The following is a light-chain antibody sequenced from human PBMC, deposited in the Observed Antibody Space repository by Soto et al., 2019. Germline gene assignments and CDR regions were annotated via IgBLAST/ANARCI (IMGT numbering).Light chain of an antibody. CDR3: MQVLQSPIT. Sequence: DIERAQSALCLAVGGGRLTSFSCRSSQSLLHSHGYHYLDWYLQKPGQSPQLLIYLASNRASGVPDRFSGSGSGTDFTLKISRVEAEDVGVYYCMQVLQSPITFGQGTRLEIK. CDR1: QSLLHSHGYHY. V-gene: IGKV2-28*01. J-gene: IGKJ5*01. CDR2: LAS.